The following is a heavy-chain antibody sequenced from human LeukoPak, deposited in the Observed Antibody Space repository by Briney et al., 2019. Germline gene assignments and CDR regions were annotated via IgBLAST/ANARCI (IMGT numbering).Heavy chain of an antibody. Sequence: SVKVSCKGSGGTFSSYAISWVRQAPGQGLEWMGRIIPILGIANYAQKFQGRVTITADKSTSTAYMELSSLRSEDTAVYYCARESDSYGGYFNYWGQGTLVTVSS. J-gene: IGHJ4*02. CDR2: IIPILGIA. CDR3: ARESDSYGGYFNY. CDR1: GGTFSSYA. V-gene: IGHV1-69*04. D-gene: IGHD5-18*01.